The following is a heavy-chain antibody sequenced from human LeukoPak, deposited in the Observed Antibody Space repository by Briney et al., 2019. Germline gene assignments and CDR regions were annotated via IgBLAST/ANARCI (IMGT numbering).Heavy chain of an antibody. Sequence: GESLKISCKGSGYRFTSYWIAWVRQMPGKGLEWMGTIYPDDSETRYSPSSQGQVTISADKSISTAYLQWSTLEASGTATYYCARPSSGTYYGMDVWGQGTTVTVSS. V-gene: IGHV5-51*01. CDR2: IYPDDSET. CDR1: GYRFTSYW. J-gene: IGHJ6*02. D-gene: IGHD1-26*01. CDR3: ARPSSGTYYGMDV.